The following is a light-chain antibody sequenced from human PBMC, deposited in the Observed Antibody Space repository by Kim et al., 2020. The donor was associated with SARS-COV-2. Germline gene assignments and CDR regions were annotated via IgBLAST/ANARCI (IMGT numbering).Light chain of an antibody. CDR3: QQRSNWPLLT. Sequence: IVLTQSPVTLSLSPGERATLSCRASQSVSSNLAWYQQKLGQAPRLLIYDASNRATGIPARFSGSGSGTDFTLTISSLEPEDFAIYYCQQRSNWPLLTFGGGTKVDIK. J-gene: IGKJ4*01. CDR1: QSVSSN. CDR2: DAS. V-gene: IGKV3-11*01.